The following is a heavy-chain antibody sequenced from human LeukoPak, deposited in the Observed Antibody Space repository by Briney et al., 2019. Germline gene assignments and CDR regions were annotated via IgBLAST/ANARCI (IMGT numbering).Heavy chain of an antibody. CDR3: ARTVGYGDYHWFDP. J-gene: IGHJ5*02. CDR2: IKQDGSEK. Sequence: GGSLRLSCAASGFTFSDYYMSWIRQAPGKGLEWAANIKQDGSEKYYVDSVKGRFTISRDNAKNSLYLQMNSLRDEDTAVYYCARTVGYGDYHWFDPWGQGTLVTVSS. CDR1: GFTFSDYY. V-gene: IGHV3-7*01. D-gene: IGHD4-17*01.